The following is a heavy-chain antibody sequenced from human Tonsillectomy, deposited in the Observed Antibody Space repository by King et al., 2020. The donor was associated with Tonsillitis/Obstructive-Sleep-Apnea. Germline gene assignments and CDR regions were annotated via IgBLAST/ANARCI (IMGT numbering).Heavy chain of an antibody. Sequence: LQLQESGPGLVKPSETLSLTCTVSSASISSSSYYWGWIRQPPGKGLEWIGSIYYSGSTYYNPSLKSRVTISVDTSKNQFSLKLNSVTAADTAVYYCARLIHGRMEYAFDIWGQGTMVTVSS. J-gene: IGHJ3*02. CDR2: IYYSGST. CDR3: ARLIHGRMEYAFDI. D-gene: IGHD1-1*01. V-gene: IGHV4-39*01. CDR1: SASISSSSYY.